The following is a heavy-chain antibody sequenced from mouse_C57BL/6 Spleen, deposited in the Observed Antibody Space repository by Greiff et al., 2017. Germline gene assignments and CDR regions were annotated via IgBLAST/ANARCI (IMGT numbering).Heavy chain of an antibody. D-gene: IGHD1-1*01. CDR2: IYPGAGDT. CDR3: ARGDYYCSSWYFDV. CDR1: GYAFSSSW. V-gene: IGHV1-82*01. J-gene: IGHJ1*03. Sequence: VQLQQSGPELVKPGASVKISCKASGYAFSSSWMNWVKQRPGKGLEWIGRIYPGAGDTTSNGKFKGKATLTAAKAYSTAYMQLSSLTSEESAVYFCARGDYYCSSWYFDVWGTGTTVTVSS.